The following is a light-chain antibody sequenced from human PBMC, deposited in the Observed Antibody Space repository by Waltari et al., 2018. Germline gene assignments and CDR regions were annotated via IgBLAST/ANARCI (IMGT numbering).Light chain of an antibody. Sequence: SCRASQSVGRTFAWYQQKPGQAPSLVIYGASIRATGIPDRFSGSGSGTDFSLTISRLEPEDFAVYYCQHYVALPVTFGQGTKVEIK. CDR1: QSVGRTF. J-gene: IGKJ1*01. CDR2: GAS. CDR3: QHYVALPVT. V-gene: IGKV3-20*01.